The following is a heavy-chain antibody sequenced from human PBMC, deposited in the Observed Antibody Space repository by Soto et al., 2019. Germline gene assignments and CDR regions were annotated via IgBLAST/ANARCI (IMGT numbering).Heavy chain of an antibody. J-gene: IGHJ5*02. CDR1: GFTLENSA. CDR3: ARRARMGKQLWLPFDL. CDR2: IVVGTGST. V-gene: IGHV1-58*02. D-gene: IGHD5-18*01. Sequence: SVKVSCKASGFTLENSAIQWVRQARGHRLEWIGWIVVGTGSTNYAQKFQGRVTMTRDIFISTAYMELSSLRSEDTAVYYCARRARMGKQLWLPFDLWGQGTLVTVSS.